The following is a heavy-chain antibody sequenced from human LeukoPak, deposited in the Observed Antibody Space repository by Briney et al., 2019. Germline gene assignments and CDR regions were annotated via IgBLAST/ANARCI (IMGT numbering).Heavy chain of an antibody. CDR1: GFSFSRYS. CDR3: AKDREPYGSGTPGAFDI. Sequence: GGSLRLSCTASGFSFSRYSMNWVRQAPGKGLEWVSAISGSGGSTYYADSVKGRFTISRDNSKNTLYLQMNSLRAEDTAVYYCAKDREPYGSGTPGAFDIWGQGTMVTVSS. D-gene: IGHD3-10*01. CDR2: ISGSGGST. J-gene: IGHJ3*02. V-gene: IGHV3-23*01.